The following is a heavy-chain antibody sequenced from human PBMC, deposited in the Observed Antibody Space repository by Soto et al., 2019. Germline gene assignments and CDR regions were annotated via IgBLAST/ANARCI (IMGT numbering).Heavy chain of an antibody. CDR3: AKVASGSYDWFDP. J-gene: IGHJ5*02. Sequence: EVQLVESGGGLVQPGGSLRLSCAASKFSFSGYWMHWVRQAPGKGLMWVSRVNPDGSTTTYADSVKGRFTISRDNAKNTVFRQINSLRADDTSVYYCAKVASGSYDWFDPWGQGTLVNVSS. V-gene: IGHV3-74*01. D-gene: IGHD1-26*01. CDR2: VNPDGSTT. CDR1: KFSFSGYW.